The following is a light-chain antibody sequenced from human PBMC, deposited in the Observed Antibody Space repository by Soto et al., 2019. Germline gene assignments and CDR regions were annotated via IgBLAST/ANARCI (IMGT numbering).Light chain of an antibody. J-gene: IGKJ4*01. CDR3: QQGYSTPLT. V-gene: IGKV1-39*01. CDR1: QSISSF. Sequence: DIQMTQSPSSLSASVGDRVTITCRSSQSISSFLNWYQQKPGKAPKLLIYAASSLQSGVPSRFGGSGAGTHFTLTISSLQPEDFATYYCQQGYSTPLTFGGGTK. CDR2: AAS.